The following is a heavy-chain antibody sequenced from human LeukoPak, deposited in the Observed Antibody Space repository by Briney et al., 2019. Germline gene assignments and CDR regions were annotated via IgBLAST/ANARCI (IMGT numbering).Heavy chain of an antibody. CDR3: AREMATIPPYYFDY. J-gene: IGHJ4*02. V-gene: IGHV1-69*06. CDR1: GGTFSSYA. CDR2: IIPIFGTA. D-gene: IGHD5-24*01. Sequence: ASVKVSCKASGGTFSSYAISWVRQAPGQGLEWMGGIIPIFGTANYAQKFQGRVTITADKSTSTAYMELSSLRSEDTAVYYCAREMATIPPYYFDYWGQGTLVTVSS.